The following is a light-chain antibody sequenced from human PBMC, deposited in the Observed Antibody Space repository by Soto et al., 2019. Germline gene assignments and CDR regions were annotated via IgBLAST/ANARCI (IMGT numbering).Light chain of an antibody. Sequence: EIVMTQSPATLSVSPGERATLSCRASQRVSSSYLAWYQQKPGQAPRLLIYGASSRATGIPDRFSGSGSGTDFTLTISSLEPEDFALYYCQQRNNWPITFGQGTRLEI. CDR1: QRVSSSY. CDR2: GAS. J-gene: IGKJ5*01. V-gene: IGKV3D-20*02. CDR3: QQRNNWPIT.